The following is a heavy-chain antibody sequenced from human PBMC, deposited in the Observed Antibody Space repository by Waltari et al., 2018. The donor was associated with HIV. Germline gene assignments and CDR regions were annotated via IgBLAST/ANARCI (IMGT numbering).Heavy chain of an antibody. CDR1: GGTFSSYA. CDR3: ARGILTGYIRSHAFDI. J-gene: IGHJ3*02. CDR2: IIPIFGTA. V-gene: IGHV1-69*06. D-gene: IGHD3-9*01. Sequence: QVQLVQSGAEVKKPGSSVKVSCKASGGTFSSYAISWVRQAPGQGLEWMGGIIPIFGTANYAQKFQGRVTITADKSTSTAYMELSSLRSEDTAVYYCARGILTGYIRSHAFDIWGQGTMVTVSS.